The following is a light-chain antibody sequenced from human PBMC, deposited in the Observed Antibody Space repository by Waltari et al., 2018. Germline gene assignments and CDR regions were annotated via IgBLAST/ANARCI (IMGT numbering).Light chain of an antibody. CDR2: GAS. CDR1: QSVSSSY. Sequence: EIVLTQSPGTLSLSPGERATLSCRASQSVSSSYLAWYQQKPGQAPRLLIYGASSRATGIPDRFSGSGSGTDFTLTINRLEPEDFAVYYCQQYGSSQTFGQGTKVEI. V-gene: IGKV3-20*01. J-gene: IGKJ1*01. CDR3: QQYGSSQT.